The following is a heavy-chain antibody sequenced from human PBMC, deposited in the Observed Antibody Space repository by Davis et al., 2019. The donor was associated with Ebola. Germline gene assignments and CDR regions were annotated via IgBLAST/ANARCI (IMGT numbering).Heavy chain of an antibody. CDR3: ARGEYSSADWYFDL. Sequence: PGGSLRLSCAASGFTFSDYYMSWIRQAPGKGLEWVSYISSSGSTIYYADSVKGRFTISRDNAKNSLYLQMTSLRAEDTAVYYCARGEYSSADWYFDLWGRGTLVTVSS. J-gene: IGHJ2*01. CDR1: GFTFSDYY. V-gene: IGHV3-11*01. CDR2: ISSSGSTI. D-gene: IGHD6-6*01.